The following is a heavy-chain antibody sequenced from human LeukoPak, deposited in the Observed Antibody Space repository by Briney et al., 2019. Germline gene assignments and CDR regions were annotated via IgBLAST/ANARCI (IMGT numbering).Heavy chain of an antibody. Sequence: PSQTLSLTCTVSGGSISSGGYYWSWIRQPPGKGLEWIGYIYHSGSTYYNPSLKSRVTISVDTSENQFSLKLTSVTAADTGVYYCARDNSRSSDYWGQGTLVTVSS. CDR3: ARDNSRSSDY. V-gene: IGHV4-30-2*05. CDR1: GGSISSGGYY. CDR2: IYHSGST. J-gene: IGHJ4*02.